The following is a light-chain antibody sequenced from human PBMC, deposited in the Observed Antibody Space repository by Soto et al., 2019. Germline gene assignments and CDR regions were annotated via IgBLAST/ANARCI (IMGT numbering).Light chain of an antibody. V-gene: IGLV2-8*01. CDR2: DVD. CDR1: SSDVGGYDS. CDR3: SSSAGSNTFV. J-gene: IGLJ1*01. Sequence: QSVLTQPPSASGSPGQSVTISCSGTSSDVGGYDSVSWYQHHPGKVPKLIIFDVDKWPSGVPDRFSGFKSGNTASLTVSGLRAEDEADYYCSSSAGSNTFVFGTGTKVTVL.